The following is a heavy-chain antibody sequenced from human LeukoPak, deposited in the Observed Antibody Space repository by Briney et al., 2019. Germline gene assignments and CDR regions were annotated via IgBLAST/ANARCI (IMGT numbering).Heavy chain of an antibody. CDR3: ATVQGYCSSTSCRKGGSHLDY. V-gene: IGHV1-24*01. Sequence: GASVKVSCKVSGYTLTELSMHWVRQAPGKGLEWMGGFDPEDGETIYAQKFQGRVTMTEDTSTDTAYMELSSLRSEDTAVYYCATVQGYCSSTSCRKGGSHLDYWGQGTLVTVSS. D-gene: IGHD2-2*01. CDR1: GYTLTELS. J-gene: IGHJ4*02. CDR2: FDPEDGET.